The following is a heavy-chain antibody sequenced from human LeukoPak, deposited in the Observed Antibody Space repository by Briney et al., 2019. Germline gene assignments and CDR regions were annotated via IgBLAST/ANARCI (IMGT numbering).Heavy chain of an antibody. Sequence: PGGSLRLSCAASGFTFSSYGMHWVRQAPGKGLEWVAVISYDGSNKYYADSVKGRFTISRDNSKNTLYLQMNSLRAEDTAVYYCAKDLMRWAQIWGYYYGMDVWGQGTTVTVSS. CDR1: GFTFSSYG. J-gene: IGHJ6*02. CDR2: ISYDGSNK. V-gene: IGHV3-30*18. D-gene: IGHD3-16*01. CDR3: AKDLMRWAQIWGYYYGMDV.